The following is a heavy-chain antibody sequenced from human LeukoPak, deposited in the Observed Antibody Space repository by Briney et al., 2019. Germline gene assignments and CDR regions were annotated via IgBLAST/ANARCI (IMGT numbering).Heavy chain of an antibody. CDR3: ARDYYYYDSSGYYSD. Sequence: ASVKVYCKPSGYTFTGYYMHWVRQAPGQGLEWMGWINPNSGGTNYAQKFQGRVTMTRDTSISTAYMELSRLRSDDTAVYYCARDYYYYDSSGYYSDWGQGTLVTVSS. V-gene: IGHV1-2*02. CDR1: GYTFTGYY. J-gene: IGHJ4*02. D-gene: IGHD3-22*01. CDR2: INPNSGGT.